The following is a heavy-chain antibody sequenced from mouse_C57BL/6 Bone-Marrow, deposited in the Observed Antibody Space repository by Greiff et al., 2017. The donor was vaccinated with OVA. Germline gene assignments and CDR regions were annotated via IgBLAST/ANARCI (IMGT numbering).Heavy chain of an antibody. V-gene: IGHV1-81*01. CDR3: ARRDGYYPYAMDY. D-gene: IGHD2-3*01. CDR2: IYPRSGNT. Sequence: QVQLQQSGAELARPGASVKLSCKASGYTFTSYGISWVKQRTGQGLEWIGEIYPRSGNTYYNEKFKGKATLTADKSSSTAYMELRSLTSEDSAVYFCARRDGYYPYAMDYWGQGTSGTVSS. J-gene: IGHJ4*01. CDR1: GYTFTSYG.